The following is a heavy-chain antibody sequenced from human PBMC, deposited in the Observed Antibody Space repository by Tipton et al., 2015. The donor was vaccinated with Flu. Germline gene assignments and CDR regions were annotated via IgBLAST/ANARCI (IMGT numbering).Heavy chain of an antibody. CDR1: GGSITNYY. CDR2: IHSSGST. Sequence: TLSLTCSVSGGSITNYYWSWIRQPPGKGLEWIGYIHSSGSTTYNPSLKSRVSMSADTSMNQFSLRLNSMTAADTAIYYCARVLAGHFGEGYFFDYWGQGALVTVSS. V-gene: IGHV4-59*01. CDR3: ARVLAGHFGEGYFFDY. J-gene: IGHJ4*02. D-gene: IGHD3-10*01.